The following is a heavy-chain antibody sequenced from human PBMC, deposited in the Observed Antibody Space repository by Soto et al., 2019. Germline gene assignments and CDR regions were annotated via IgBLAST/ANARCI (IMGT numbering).Heavy chain of an antibody. CDR3: AKDVSYYYDSSGYYNDY. CDR1: GFSFSTYS. V-gene: IGHV3-23*01. J-gene: IGHJ4*02. D-gene: IGHD3-22*01. CDR2: LSGGGANT. Sequence: GGSLRLSCAASGFSFSTYSMAWVRQAAGKGPQWVSGLSGGGANTFYIDSVKGRFTISRDNSKNTLYLQMNSLRAEDTAVYYCAKDVSYYYDSSGYYNDYWGQGTLVTVSS.